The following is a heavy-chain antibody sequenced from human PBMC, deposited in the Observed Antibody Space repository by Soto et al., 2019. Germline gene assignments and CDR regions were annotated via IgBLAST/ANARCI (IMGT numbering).Heavy chain of an antibody. J-gene: IGHJ4*02. Sequence: GGSLRLSCAASGFTFSSYAMSWVRQAPGKGLEWVSAISGSGGSTYYADSVKGRFTISSDNSKNTLYLQMNSLRAEDTAVYYCAKDFVRGVVVPAATDYWGQGTLVTVSS. CDR2: ISGSGGST. CDR3: AKDFVRGVVVPAATDY. D-gene: IGHD2-2*01. CDR1: GFTFSSYA. V-gene: IGHV3-23*01.